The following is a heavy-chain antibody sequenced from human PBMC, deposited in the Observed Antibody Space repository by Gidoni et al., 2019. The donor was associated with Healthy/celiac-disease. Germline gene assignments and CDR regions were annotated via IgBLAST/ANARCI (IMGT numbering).Heavy chain of an antibody. J-gene: IGHJ4*02. D-gene: IGHD3-10*01. V-gene: IGHV3-30*18. Sequence: QVQLVESGGGVVQPGRSLRLSCAASGFTFSSYGMHWVRQAPGKGLEWVAVISYDGSNKYYADSVKGRFTISRDNSKNTLYLQMNSLRAEDTAVYYCAKGRGFAYYGSGSYLEGFDYWGQGTLVTVSS. CDR1: GFTFSSYG. CDR2: ISYDGSNK. CDR3: AKGRGFAYYGSGSYLEGFDY.